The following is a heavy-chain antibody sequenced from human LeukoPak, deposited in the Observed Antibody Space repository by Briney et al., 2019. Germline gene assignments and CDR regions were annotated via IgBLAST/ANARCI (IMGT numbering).Heavy chain of an antibody. CDR1: GFNFTAFW. J-gene: IGHJ5*02. Sequence: GGSLRLSCAASGFNFTAFWMSWVRQTPGKGLEFVANINRDGSVKNYVDSVKGRFTISRDNAKKSLFLELNSLRAEDTAVFYCARGAGYSALDLWGQGSLVTVSS. CDR3: ARGAGYSALDL. D-gene: IGHD5-12*01. CDR2: INRDGSVK. V-gene: IGHV3-7*01.